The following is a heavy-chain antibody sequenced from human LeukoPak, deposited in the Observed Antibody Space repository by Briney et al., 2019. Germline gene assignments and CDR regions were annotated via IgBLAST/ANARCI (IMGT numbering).Heavy chain of an antibody. CDR3: AKSRLVDVVATSIDY. CDR1: GFTFSTNA. D-gene: IGHD5-12*01. Sequence: QPGGSLRLSCAASGFTFSTNAMSWVRQAPGKGLEWVSAISGNGGRTYYMDSVKGRFTISRDNSKSTLYLQMNSLRAEDTAIYYCAKSRLVDVVATSIDYWGQGTLVTVSS. J-gene: IGHJ4*02. CDR2: ISGNGGRT. V-gene: IGHV3-23*01.